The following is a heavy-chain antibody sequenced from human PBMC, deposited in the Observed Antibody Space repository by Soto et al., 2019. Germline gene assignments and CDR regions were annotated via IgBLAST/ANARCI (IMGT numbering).Heavy chain of an antibody. V-gene: IGHV1-69*13. CDR1: GGTFSNSA. CDR3: ARPSGLLGQYSALVDY. D-gene: IGHD6-6*01. CDR2: IIPIFTTT. J-gene: IGHJ4*02. Sequence: SVKVSCKASGGTFSNSAIAWVRQAPGQGLEWLGMIIPIFTTTNYAQKFKDRLTISADGSTSTAYMELSGLKSEDTAVYFCARPSGLLGQYSALVDYWGQGTLVTGS.